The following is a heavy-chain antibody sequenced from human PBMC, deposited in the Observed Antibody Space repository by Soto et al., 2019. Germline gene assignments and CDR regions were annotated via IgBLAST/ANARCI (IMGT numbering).Heavy chain of an antibody. D-gene: IGHD2-2*01. CDR3: ARTQQGSGKYYFDY. CDR1: GFTFRSYA. V-gene: IGHV3-30-3*01. CDR2: ISYDGSNK. Sequence: PGGSLRLSCAASGFTFRSYAMHWVRQAPGKGLEWVAVISYDGSNKYYADSVKGRFTISRDNSKNTLYLQMNSLRAEDTAVYYCARTQQGSGKYYFDYWGQGTLVTVSS. J-gene: IGHJ4*02.